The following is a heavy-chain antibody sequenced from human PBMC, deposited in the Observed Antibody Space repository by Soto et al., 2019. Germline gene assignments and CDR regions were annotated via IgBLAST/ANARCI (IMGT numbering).Heavy chain of an antibody. CDR1: GFTVSTNY. Sequence: EVQLVETGGGLIQPGGSLRLSCAVSGFTVSTNYMSWVRRAPGKGLEWVSVIYYDDGSTYYADSVKGRFSISRDSSRNTLYLQMNSLRAEDTAVYYCASGQQVILRYYYGLDVWGQGTTVTVSS. CDR3: ASGQQVILRYYYGLDV. J-gene: IGHJ6*02. V-gene: IGHV3-53*02. CDR2: IYYDDGST. D-gene: IGHD6-13*01.